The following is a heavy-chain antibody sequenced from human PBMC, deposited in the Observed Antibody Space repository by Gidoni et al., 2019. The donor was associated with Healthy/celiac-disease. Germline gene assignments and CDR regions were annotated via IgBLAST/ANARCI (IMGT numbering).Heavy chain of an antibody. CDR2: SSGRGGRT. V-gene: IGHV3-23*01. CDR1: GFPFSSYA. J-gene: IGHJ4*02. D-gene: IGHD2-21*02. Sequence: EVQLLESGGGLVQPGGSLGLSCAASGFPFSSYAISWVRQAPGKGLEWGSASSGRGGRTYYADSVKGRFTIARDNSKNTMYRQMNRLRAEETAVYYCAKEGRAYWGGDGFAYYFDYWGQGTLVTVSS. CDR3: AKEGRAYWGGDGFAYYFDY.